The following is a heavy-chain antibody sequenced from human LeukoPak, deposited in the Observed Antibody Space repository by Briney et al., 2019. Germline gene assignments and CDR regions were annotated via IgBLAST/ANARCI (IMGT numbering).Heavy chain of an antibody. CDR2: INPNSGGT. Sequence: ASVKVSCKASGYAFTGYYIHWVRQAPGQGREWMGWINPNSGGTKYAQKFQGRVTMTRDTSITTAYMGLSRLRSDDTAVYYCAKGRVVAGSKSLTYHWFDPWGQGTLVTVSS. J-gene: IGHJ5*02. D-gene: IGHD6-19*01. CDR3: AKGRVVAGSKSLTYHWFDP. V-gene: IGHV1-2*02. CDR1: GYAFTGYY.